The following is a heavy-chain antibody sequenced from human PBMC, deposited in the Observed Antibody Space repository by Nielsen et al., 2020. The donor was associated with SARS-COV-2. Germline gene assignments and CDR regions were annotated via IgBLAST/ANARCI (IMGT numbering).Heavy chain of an antibody. CDR3: ARGSSSWTQYKYGMDV. CDR2: INWNGGST. J-gene: IGHJ6*02. D-gene: IGHD6-13*01. CDR1: GFTFDDYG. Sequence: GESLTISCAASGFTFDDYGMSWVRQAPGKGLEWVSGINWNGGSTGYADSVKGRFTISRDNAKNSLYLQMNSLRAEDTALYHCARGSSSWTQYKYGMDVWGQGTTVTVSS. V-gene: IGHV3-20*01.